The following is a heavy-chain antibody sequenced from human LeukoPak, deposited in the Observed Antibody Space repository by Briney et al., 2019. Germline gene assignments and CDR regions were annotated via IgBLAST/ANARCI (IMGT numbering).Heavy chain of an antibody. V-gene: IGHV1-69*05. CDR1: GGTLSSYA. CDR2: IIPIFGTA. Sequence: SVKLSCKASGGTLSSYAIIWVPQAPRQGLKWMGGIIPIFGTATYAQKFHGRVTITTDESSTTAYLELSSLRSEDTAVFYCVSRWDCGSVQSYYIPVGPKEPTVTV. J-gene: IGHJ6*03. CDR3: VSRWDCGSVQSYYIPV. D-gene: IGHD3/OR15-3a*01.